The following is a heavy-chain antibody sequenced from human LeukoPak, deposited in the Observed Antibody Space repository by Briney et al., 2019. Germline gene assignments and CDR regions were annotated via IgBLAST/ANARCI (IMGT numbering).Heavy chain of an antibody. Sequence: AGGSLRLSCEASGFNFSSYWMHWVRQAPGKGLLWVSRINSDGSSTYYADSVKGRFTTSRDNAKNALHLQMNSLRAEDTAVYYCVLDLFSSFAFDIWGQGTMVTVSS. CDR2: INSDGSST. D-gene: IGHD3/OR15-3a*01. J-gene: IGHJ3*02. CDR1: GFNFSSYW. CDR3: VLDLFSSFAFDI. V-gene: IGHV3-74*01.